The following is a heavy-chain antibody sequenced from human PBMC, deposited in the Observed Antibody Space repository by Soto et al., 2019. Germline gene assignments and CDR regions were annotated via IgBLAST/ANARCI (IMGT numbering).Heavy chain of an antibody. CDR2: VSHNGNT. V-gene: IGHV4-59*08. CDR3: ARHGSGYYVFFEN. J-gene: IGHJ4*02. D-gene: IGHD3-22*01. CDR1: GDSINTYY. Sequence: PSETLSLTCTISGDSINTYYLSWIRQPPGKELEWIGYVSHNGNTNYNPSLKSRVTISVDTPKNQFSLKLNSVTAADTAMYYCARHGSGYYVFFENWGLGTLVTVSS.